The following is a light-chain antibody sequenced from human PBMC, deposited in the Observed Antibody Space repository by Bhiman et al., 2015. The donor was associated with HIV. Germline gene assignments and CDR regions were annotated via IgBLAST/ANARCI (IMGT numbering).Light chain of an antibody. CDR1: SSDVGGYKH. J-gene: IGLJ1*01. V-gene: IGLV2-14*03. Sequence: QSALTQPASVSGSPGQSITISCTGTSSDVGGYKHVSWYQQHPGKAPKLMIYDVSYRPSGVSNRFSGSKSGNTASLIISGLQAEDEADYYCSSYTSSSTYVFGTGTKVTV. CDR3: SSYTSSSTYV. CDR2: DVS.